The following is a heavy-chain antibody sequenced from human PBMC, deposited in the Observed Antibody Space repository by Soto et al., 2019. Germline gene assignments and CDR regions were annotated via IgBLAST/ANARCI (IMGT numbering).Heavy chain of an antibody. CDR3: ARGGPYSSSWYRVEAFDI. J-gene: IGHJ3*02. CDR1: GYTFTSYA. V-gene: IGHV1-3*01. CDR2: INAGNGNT. D-gene: IGHD6-13*01. Sequence: ASVKVSCKASGYTFTSYAMHWVRQAPGQRLEWMGWINAGNGNTKYSQKFQGRVTITRDTSASTAYMELSSLRSEDTAVYYCARGGPYSSSWYRVEAFDIWGQGTMVTV.